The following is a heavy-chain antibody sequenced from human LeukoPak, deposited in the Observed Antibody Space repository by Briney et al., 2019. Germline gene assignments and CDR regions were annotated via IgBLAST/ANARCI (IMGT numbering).Heavy chain of an antibody. Sequence: SETLSLTCTVSGYSISRGYYWGWIRQSPGKGLEWSGSIYHGGSTYYNPSLRSRVIVSVDTSKNHFSLKMSSVTAADTAVYYCARDLASCAGDCYSDGFDYWGQGALVTVSS. CDR3: ARDLASCAGDCYSDGFDY. D-gene: IGHD2-21*02. CDR2: IYHGGST. J-gene: IGHJ4*02. CDR1: GYSISRGYY. V-gene: IGHV4-38-2*02.